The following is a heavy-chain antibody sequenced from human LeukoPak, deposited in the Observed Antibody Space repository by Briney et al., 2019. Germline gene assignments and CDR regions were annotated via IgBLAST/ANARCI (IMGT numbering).Heavy chain of an antibody. Sequence: ASVKVSCKASGYTFTGYYMHWVRQAPGQGLEWMGWINPNSGGTNYAQKFQGRVTMTRDTSISTAYMELSRLRSDDTAVYYCARRRIAAAGFDPWGQGTLVTASS. CDR1: GYTFTGYY. D-gene: IGHD6-13*01. CDR2: INPNSGGT. J-gene: IGHJ5*02. V-gene: IGHV1-2*02. CDR3: ARRRIAAAGFDP.